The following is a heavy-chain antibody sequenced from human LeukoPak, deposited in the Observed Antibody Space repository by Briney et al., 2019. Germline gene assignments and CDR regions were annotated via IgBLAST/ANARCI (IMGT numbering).Heavy chain of an antibody. V-gene: IGHV4-31*03. Sequence: SETLSLTCTVSGGSISSGGYYWSWIRQHPGKGLEWIGYIYYSGSTYYNPSLKSRVTISVDTSKNQFSLKLSSVTAADTAVYYCASVAGQVDAFDIWGQGTMVTVSS. D-gene: IGHD6-19*01. CDR3: ASVAGQVDAFDI. CDR1: GGSISSGGYY. J-gene: IGHJ3*02. CDR2: IYYSGST.